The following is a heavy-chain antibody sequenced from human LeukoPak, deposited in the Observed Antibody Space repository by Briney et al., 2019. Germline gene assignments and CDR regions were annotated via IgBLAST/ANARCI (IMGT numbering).Heavy chain of an antibody. CDR1: GYSFTSYW. CDR3: ARPYCSSTSCPPYYYGMDV. D-gene: IGHD2-2*01. J-gene: IGHJ6*02. CDR2: IYPGDSDT. V-gene: IGHV5-51*01. Sequence: GESLKISCKGSGYSFTSYWIGWVRQMPGKGLEWMGIIYPGDSDTRYSPSFQGQVTISADKSISTAYLQWSSLKASDTAMYYCARPYCSSTSCPPYYYGMDVWGQGTTVTVSS.